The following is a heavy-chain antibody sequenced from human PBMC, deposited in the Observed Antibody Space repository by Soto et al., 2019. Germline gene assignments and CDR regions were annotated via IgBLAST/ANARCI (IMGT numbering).Heavy chain of an antibody. CDR1: GGSISSGGYS. J-gene: IGHJ5*02. V-gene: IGHV4-30-2*01. Sequence: QLQLQESGSGLVKPSHTLSLTCTVSGGSISSGGYSWNWIRQAPGKGLEWIGYIYHSGYTLYNPSLKGRVTISVDKSKNHFSLNLTSVTAADTAVYYCARDQLEGNWFDPWGQGTLVTVSS. D-gene: IGHD1-1*01. CDR2: IYHSGYT. CDR3: ARDQLEGNWFDP.